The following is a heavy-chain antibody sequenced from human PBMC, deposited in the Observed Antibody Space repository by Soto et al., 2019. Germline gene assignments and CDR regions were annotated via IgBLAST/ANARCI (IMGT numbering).Heavy chain of an antibody. D-gene: IGHD5-12*01. Sequence: ASVKVSCKASGYTFTGYYMHWVRQAPGQGLEWMGWINPNSGGTNYAQKFQGRVTMTRDTSISTAYMELSRLRSDDTAVYDCARGERERWLQSGDNYYYYGMDVWGQGTTVTVSS. CDR2: INPNSGGT. J-gene: IGHJ6*02. CDR3: ARGERERWLQSGDNYYYYGMDV. CDR1: GYTFTGYY. V-gene: IGHV1-2*02.